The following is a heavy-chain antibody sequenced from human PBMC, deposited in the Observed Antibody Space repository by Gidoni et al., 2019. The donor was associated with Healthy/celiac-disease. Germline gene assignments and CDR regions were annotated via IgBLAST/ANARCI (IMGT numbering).Heavy chain of an antibody. CDR2: IKQDGSEK. D-gene: IGHD3-16*01. Sequence: EVQLVESGGGLVQHGGSLRLSCAASGFTFSSYWMSWVRQAPGKGLGWVANIKQDGSEKYYVDSVKGRFTISRDNAKNSLYLQMNSLRAEDTAVYYCARGAIRPASFVDYWGQGTLVTVSS. J-gene: IGHJ4*02. CDR1: GFTFSSYW. V-gene: IGHV3-7*03. CDR3: ARGAIRPASFVDY.